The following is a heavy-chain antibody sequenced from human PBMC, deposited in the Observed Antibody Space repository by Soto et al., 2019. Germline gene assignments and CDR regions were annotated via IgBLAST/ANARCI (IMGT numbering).Heavy chain of an antibody. Sequence: QLQLQESGSGLVKPSQTLSLTCAVSGGSISSGGYSWSWIRQPPGKDLEWIGYIYHSGSTYYNPSLKSRVTISVDRSKNQFSLKLSSVTAADTAVYYCARKGTLWFGELAAFDIWGQGTMVTLCS. V-gene: IGHV4-30-2*01. J-gene: IGHJ3*02. CDR2: IYHSGST. D-gene: IGHD3-10*01. CDR1: GGSISSGGYS. CDR3: ARKGTLWFGELAAFDI.